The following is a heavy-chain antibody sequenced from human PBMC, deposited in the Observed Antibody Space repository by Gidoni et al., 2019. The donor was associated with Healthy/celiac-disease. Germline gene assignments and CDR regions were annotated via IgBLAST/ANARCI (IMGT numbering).Heavy chain of an antibody. CDR3: ARFPRDWDYDQSEEYYFVY. J-gene: IGHJ4*02. D-gene: IGHD2-21*01. Sequence: DVKMVVSGGGWVQRGGALGVSCAASGFTFGSDEMNWVRQAPGKGLEWVSYISSSGSTIYYADSVKGRFTISSDNAKTSLYLQINSLTAEDTACYYCARFPRDWDYDQSEEYYFVYCGQGTLVTVSS. V-gene: IGHV3-48*03. CDR2: ISSSGSTI. CDR1: GFTFGSDE.